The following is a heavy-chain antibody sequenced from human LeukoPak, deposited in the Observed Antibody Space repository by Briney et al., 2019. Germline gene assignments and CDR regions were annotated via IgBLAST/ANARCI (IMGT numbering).Heavy chain of an antibody. Sequence: GGSLRLACAASGFTFDDYGMSWVRQAPGKGLEWVSGINWNGGSTGYADSVKGRFTISRDNSKNSLYLQMNSLRAEDTALYYCARKYFGGPYDAFDIWGQGTMVTVSS. D-gene: IGHD3-16*01. CDR3: ARKYFGGPYDAFDI. CDR1: GFTFDDYG. CDR2: INWNGGST. J-gene: IGHJ3*02. V-gene: IGHV3-20*04.